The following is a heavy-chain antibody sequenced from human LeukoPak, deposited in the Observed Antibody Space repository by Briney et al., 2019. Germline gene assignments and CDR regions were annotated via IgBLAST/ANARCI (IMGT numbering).Heavy chain of an antibody. CDR2: IYHSGST. D-gene: IGHD5-12*01. Sequence: SETLSLTCAVSGYSISSGYYWGWIRPPPEKGLEWIGSIYHSGSTYYNPSLKSRVTISVDTSKNQFSLKLSSVTAADTAVYYCARSVVATIIAFDIWGQGTMVTVSS. V-gene: IGHV4-38-2*01. CDR3: ARSVVATIIAFDI. J-gene: IGHJ3*02. CDR1: GYSISSGYY.